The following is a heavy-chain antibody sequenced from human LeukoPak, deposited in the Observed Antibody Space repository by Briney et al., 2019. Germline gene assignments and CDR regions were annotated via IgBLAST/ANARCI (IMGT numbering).Heavy chain of an antibody. Sequence: GGSLRLSCAASGFIFSDYSMSWIRQAPGKGLEWVSYISTHSTYTHYADSVKGRFTISRDNSKNTLYLQMSSLRAEDTAVYYCVKITSVTGGDCWGQGTRLTVSS. D-gene: IGHD1-1*01. CDR3: VKITSVTGGDC. J-gene: IGHJ4*02. V-gene: IGHV3-11*06. CDR2: ISTHSTYT. CDR1: GFIFSDYS.